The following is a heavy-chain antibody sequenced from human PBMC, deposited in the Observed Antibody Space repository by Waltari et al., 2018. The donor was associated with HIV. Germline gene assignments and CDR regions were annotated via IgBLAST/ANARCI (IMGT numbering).Heavy chain of an antibody. J-gene: IGHJ4*02. Sequence: QVQLVQSGAEVKKPGASVKVSCKASGYTFTSYGISWVRQAPGQGLEWMGWISAYNGNTNYAQKLQGRVTMTTDTSTSTAYMELRSLRSDDTAVYYCARNAPSIDCGGDCSDFDYWGQGTLVTVSS. CDR3: ARNAPSIDCGGDCSDFDY. CDR2: ISAYNGNT. V-gene: IGHV1-18*01. CDR1: GYTFTSYG. D-gene: IGHD2-21*02.